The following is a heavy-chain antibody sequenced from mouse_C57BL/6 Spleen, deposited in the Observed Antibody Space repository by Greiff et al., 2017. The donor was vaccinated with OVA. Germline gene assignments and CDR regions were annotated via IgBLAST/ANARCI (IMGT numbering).Heavy chain of an antibody. CDR3: AKVYGSSYGGFAY. V-gene: IGHV1-19*01. CDR2: INPYNGGT. D-gene: IGHD1-1*01. J-gene: IGHJ3*01. CDR1: GYTFTDYY. Sequence: VQLQQSGPVLVKPGASVKMSCKASGYTFTDYYMNWVKQSHGKSLEWIGVINPYNGGTSYNQKFKGKATLTVDKSSSTAYMELNSLTSEDSAVYYCAKVYGSSYGGFAYWGQGTLVTVSA.